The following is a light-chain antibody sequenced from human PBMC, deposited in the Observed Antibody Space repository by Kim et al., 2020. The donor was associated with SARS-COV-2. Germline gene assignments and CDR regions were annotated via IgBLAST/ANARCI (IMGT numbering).Light chain of an antibody. CDR2: QDN. V-gene: IGLV3-1*01. J-gene: IGLJ3*02. CDR3: QAWDSSTGV. Sequence: SYELTQPPSVSVSPGQTASITCSGDKLGDKYACWYQQKPGQSPVPVIYQDNKRPSGIPERFSGSNSGNTATLTISGTQAMDEADYYCQAWDSSTGVFGGGTQLTVL. CDR1: KLGDKY.